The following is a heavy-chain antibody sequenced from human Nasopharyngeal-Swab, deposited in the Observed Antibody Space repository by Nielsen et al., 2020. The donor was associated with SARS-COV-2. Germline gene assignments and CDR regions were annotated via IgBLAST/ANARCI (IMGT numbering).Heavy chain of an antibody. D-gene: IGHD6-19*01. Sequence: GESLKISCAASGFTFSSYAMSWVRQAPGKGLEWVSAIGGSGGSTYYADSVKGRFTISRDNSKNTLYLQMNSLRAEDTAVYYCAKDDRRSQWLVDYYYGMDVWGQGTTVTVSS. V-gene: IGHV3-23*01. J-gene: IGHJ6*02. CDR1: GFTFSSYA. CDR3: AKDDRRSQWLVDYYYGMDV. CDR2: IGGSGGST.